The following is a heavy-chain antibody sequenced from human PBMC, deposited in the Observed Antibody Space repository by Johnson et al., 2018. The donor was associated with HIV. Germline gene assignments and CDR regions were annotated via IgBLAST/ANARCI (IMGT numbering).Heavy chain of an antibody. CDR3: ARQLATGDDAFDI. CDR2: INWNGGTT. D-gene: IGHD7-27*01. V-gene: IGHV3-20*04. Sequence: VQLVESGGGLAQPGGSLRLSCEASGFTFSSYAMHWVRQAPGKGLEWVSGINWNGGTTGYADSVKGRFTISRDNGKNSLYLQMNSLRAEDTAVYYCARQLATGDDAFDIWGQGTMVTVSS. CDR1: GFTFSSYA. J-gene: IGHJ3*02.